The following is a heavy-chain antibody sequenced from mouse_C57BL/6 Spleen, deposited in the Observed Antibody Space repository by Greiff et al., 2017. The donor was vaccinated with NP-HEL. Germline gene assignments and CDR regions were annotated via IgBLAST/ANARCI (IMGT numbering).Heavy chain of an antibody. CDR1: GYSFTDYN. J-gene: IGHJ4*01. CDR2: INPNYGTT. Sequence: VHVKQSGPELVKPGASVKISCKASGYSFTDYNMNWVKQSNGKSLEWIGVINPNYGTTSYNQKFKGKATLTVDQSSSTAYMQLNSLTSEDSAVYYCARWGTTVVANYAMDYWGQGTSVTVSS. V-gene: IGHV1-39*01. D-gene: IGHD1-1*01. CDR3: ARWGTTVVANYAMDY.